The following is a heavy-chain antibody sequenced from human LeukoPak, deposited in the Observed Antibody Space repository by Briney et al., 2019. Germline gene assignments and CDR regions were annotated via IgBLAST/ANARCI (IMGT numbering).Heavy chain of an antibody. CDR2: ISSNGGST. V-gene: IGHV3-64*01. J-gene: IGHJ6*03. CDR1: GFTFSSYA. CDR3: ARDRGATAARPGYYYYMDV. Sequence: GGSLRLSCAASGFTFSSYAMHWVRQAPGKGLEYVSAISSNGGSTYYANSVKGRFTISRDNSKNTLYLQMGSLRAEDMAVYYCARDRGATAARPGYYYYMDVWGKGTTVTVSS. D-gene: IGHD6-6*01.